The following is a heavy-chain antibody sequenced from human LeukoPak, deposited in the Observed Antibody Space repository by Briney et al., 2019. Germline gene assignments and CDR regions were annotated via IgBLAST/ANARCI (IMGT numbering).Heavy chain of an antibody. J-gene: IGHJ5*02. CDR3: AKDGRAAAWYMWFDP. V-gene: IGHV3-21*04. Sequence: PGGSLRLSCAASGFTFSSYSMNWVRQAPGKGLEWVSSISSSSSYIYYADSVKGRFTISRDNAKNSLYLQMNSLRAEDTALYYCAKDGRAAAWYMWFDPWGQGTLVTVSS. CDR2: ISSSSSYI. CDR1: GFTFSSYS. D-gene: IGHD6-13*01.